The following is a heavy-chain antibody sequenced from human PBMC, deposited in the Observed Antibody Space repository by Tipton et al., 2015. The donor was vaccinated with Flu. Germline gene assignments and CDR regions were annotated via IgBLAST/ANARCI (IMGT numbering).Heavy chain of an antibody. J-gene: IGHJ5*02. CDR2: ISSNSYSI. Sequence: VQSGGSLRLSCAASGFMFDAYAMHWVRQAPGKGLEWVSGISSNSYSIGYADSVRGRFTISRDNAKRSLFLLMNSLRAEDTALYYCAKDVSSSWPPGNWFDPWGQGTLVTVSS. D-gene: IGHD6-13*01. CDR3: AKDVSSSWPPGNWFDP. V-gene: IGHV3-9*01. CDR1: GFMFDAYA.